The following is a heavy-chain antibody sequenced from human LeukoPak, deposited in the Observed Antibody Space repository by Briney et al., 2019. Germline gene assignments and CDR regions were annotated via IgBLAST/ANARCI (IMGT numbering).Heavy chain of an antibody. CDR2: ISGSGGST. CDR3: AKPPAPFLGVLPFTPSDY. D-gene: IGHD2-15*01. Sequence: QAGGSLRLSCAASGFTFSSYAMSWVRQAPGKGLEWVSAISGSGGSTYYADSVKGRFTISRDNSKNTLYLQMNSLRAEDTAVYYCAKPPAPFLGVLPFTPSDYWGQGTLVTVSS. J-gene: IGHJ4*02. V-gene: IGHV3-23*01. CDR1: GFTFSSYA.